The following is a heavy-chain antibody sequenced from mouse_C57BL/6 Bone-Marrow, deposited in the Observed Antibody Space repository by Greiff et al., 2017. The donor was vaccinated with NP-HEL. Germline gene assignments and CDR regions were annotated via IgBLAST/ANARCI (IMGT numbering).Heavy chain of an antibody. CDR1: GFTFSDAW. J-gene: IGHJ1*03. CDR2: IRNKANNHAT. D-gene: IGHD1-1*01. Sequence: EVKLMESGGGLVQPGGSMKLSCAASGFTFSDAWMDWVRQSPEKGLEWVAEIRNKANNHATYYAESVKGRFTISRDDSNSSVYLEMNSVRAEDTGIYYCTRRIRDYYGSSYWYFDVWGTGTTVTVSS. V-gene: IGHV6-6*01. CDR3: TRRIRDYYGSSYWYFDV.